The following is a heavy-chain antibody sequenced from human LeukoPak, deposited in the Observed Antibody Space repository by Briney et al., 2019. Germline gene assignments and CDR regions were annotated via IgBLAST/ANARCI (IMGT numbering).Heavy chain of an antibody. Sequence: GGSLKLSCAASGFSFSNYAMNWVRQAPGKGLEWVSSINGRSTDIYYADSVKGRFTISRDNSKNTLYLQMNSLRAEDTAVYYCAKDWDTAEYYFDYWGQGTLVTVSS. CDR3: AKDWDTAEYYFDY. J-gene: IGHJ4*02. CDR2: INGRSTDI. D-gene: IGHD5-18*01. CDR1: GFSFSNYA. V-gene: IGHV3-23*01.